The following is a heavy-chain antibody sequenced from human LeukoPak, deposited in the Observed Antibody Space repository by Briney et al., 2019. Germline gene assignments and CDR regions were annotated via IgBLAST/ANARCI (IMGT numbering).Heavy chain of an antibody. CDR3: ARHLGPSNYYYYMDV. CDR1: GYSFTSYW. D-gene: IGHD6-6*01. Sequence: GESLKISCKGSGYSFTSYWIGWVRQMSGKGLEWMGIIYPGDSDTRYSPSFQGQVTISADKSISTAYLQWSSLKASDTAMYYCARHLGPSNYYYYMDVWGKGTTVTVSS. J-gene: IGHJ6*03. V-gene: IGHV5-51*01. CDR2: IYPGDSDT.